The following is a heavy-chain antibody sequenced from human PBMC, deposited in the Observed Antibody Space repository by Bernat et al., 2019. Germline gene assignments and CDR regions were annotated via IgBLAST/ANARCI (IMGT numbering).Heavy chain of an antibody. J-gene: IGHJ6*02. Sequence: QVQLVQSGAEVKKPGSSVKVSCKASGGTFSSYTISWVRQAPGQGLEWMGRIIPIHGIANYAQKFQGRVTITADKSTSTAYMELSSLRSEDTAVYYCAREPSSSYSSTYDYYYCMDVWGQGTTVTVSS. V-gene: IGHV1-69*08. CDR1: GGTFSSYT. CDR3: AREPSSSYSSTYDYYYCMDV. CDR2: IIPIHGIA. D-gene: IGHD2-2*01.